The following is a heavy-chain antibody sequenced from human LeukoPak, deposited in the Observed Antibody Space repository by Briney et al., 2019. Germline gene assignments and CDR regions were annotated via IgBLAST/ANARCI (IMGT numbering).Heavy chain of an antibody. V-gene: IGHV4-4*02. CDR2: INHSGST. CDR1: GGSISSSNW. CDR3: TRGKPETVFDS. Sequence: PSGTLSLTCAVSGGSISSSNWWRWVRQPPGKGLEWIGEINHSGSTNYNPSLKTRVTISLDRSKDQFSLKLTSVTAADTAVYYCTRGKPETVFDSWGRGTLVTVSS. J-gene: IGHJ4*01.